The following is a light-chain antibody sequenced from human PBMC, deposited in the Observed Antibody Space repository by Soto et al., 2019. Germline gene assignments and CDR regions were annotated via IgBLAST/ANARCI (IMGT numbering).Light chain of an antibody. CDR1: SSDVGSHNL. CDR3: CSYGGSRAV. CDR2: EVT. J-gene: IGLJ7*01. V-gene: IGLV2-23*02. Sequence: QSALTQPASVSGSPGQSITIFCTGTSSDVGSHNLVSWYQQHPGQAPKLMIYEVTKRPLGVSTRFSASKSGNTASLTISGLQAEDEADYYCCSYGGSRAVFGEGTQLTVL.